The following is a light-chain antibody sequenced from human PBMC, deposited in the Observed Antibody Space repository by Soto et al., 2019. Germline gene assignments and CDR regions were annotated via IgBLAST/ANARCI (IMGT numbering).Light chain of an antibody. CDR1: GSDVGAYNL. Sequence: QSVLTQPASVSGSPGQSITISCAGTGSDVGAYNLVSWYQQHPGKAPKLIICEDSTRPSGIPNRFSGSKSGTSASLAITGLQAEDEADYCCQSYDSSLSGSVFGTGTKVT. V-gene: IGLV2-14*02. J-gene: IGLJ1*01. CDR3: QSYDSSLSGSV. CDR2: EDS.